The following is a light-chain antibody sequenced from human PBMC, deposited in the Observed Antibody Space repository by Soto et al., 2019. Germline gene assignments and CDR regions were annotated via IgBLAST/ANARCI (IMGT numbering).Light chain of an antibody. V-gene: IGLV2-14*01. J-gene: IGLJ2*01. CDR1: SSDVGGYNY. CDR2: DVS. CDR3: SSYTSSSALVV. Sequence: QSALTQPASVSGSPGQSITISCTGTSSDVGGYNYVSWYQQHPGKAPKLMIYDVSNRPSGVSNRFSGSKSGNTASLTISGLKAEDGADYYCSSYTSSSALVVFGGGTKLTVL.